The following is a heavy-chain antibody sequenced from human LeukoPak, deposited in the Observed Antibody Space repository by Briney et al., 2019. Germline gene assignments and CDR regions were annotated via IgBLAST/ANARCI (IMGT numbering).Heavy chain of an antibody. J-gene: IGHJ5*02. Sequence: GESLRLSCTASGLTLRDAYLRWVRQAPGKGLEWVGHIKSKAHGETTHIAAPVKGKFSISRDDSKNTVYLHMNGLRTGDTAMYFCTPGHYSNLWGQGTLVTVSS. CDR2: IKSKAHGETT. CDR1: GLTLRDAY. V-gene: IGHV3-15*01. CDR3: TPGHYSNL. D-gene: IGHD6-13*01.